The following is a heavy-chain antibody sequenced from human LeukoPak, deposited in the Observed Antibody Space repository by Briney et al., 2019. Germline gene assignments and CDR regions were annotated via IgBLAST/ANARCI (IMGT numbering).Heavy chain of an antibody. Sequence: ASVKVSCKASGGTFSSYAISWVRQAPGQGLEWMGRIIPILGIANYAQKFQGRVTITADKSTSTAYMELSSLRSEDTAVYYCARDSYYSGSYPRYFDYWGQGTLVNVSS. CDR1: GGTFSSYA. D-gene: IGHD1-26*01. CDR2: IIPILGIA. CDR3: ARDSYYSGSYPRYFDY. V-gene: IGHV1-69*04. J-gene: IGHJ4*02.